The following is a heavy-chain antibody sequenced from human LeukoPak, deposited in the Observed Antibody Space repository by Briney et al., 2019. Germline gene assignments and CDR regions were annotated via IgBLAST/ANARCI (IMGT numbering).Heavy chain of an antibody. CDR2: SISNSGGT. CDR1: GYTSRVPS. D-gene: IGHD3-3*01. Sequence: ASLKVSCKASGYTSRVPSTHWGRHAPGQGLEWMGGSISNSGGTNYAQKFQGRVTMTMETSISTAYMDLRRLTSDDTAVYYCASSRFLEWLYVLDYWGQGTLVTVSS. V-gene: IGHV1-2*02. CDR3: ASSRFLEWLYVLDY. J-gene: IGHJ4*02.